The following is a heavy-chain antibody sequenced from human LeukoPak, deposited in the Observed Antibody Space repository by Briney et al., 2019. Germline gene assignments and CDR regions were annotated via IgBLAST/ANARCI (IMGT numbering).Heavy chain of an antibody. J-gene: IGHJ4*02. CDR3: ARRDPLYDILTGGFDY. D-gene: IGHD3-9*01. Sequence: GGSLRLSCAASGFTFSSYAMHWVRQAPGQGLEWVAVISYDGSNKYYADSVKGRFTISRDNSKNTLYLQMNSLRAEDTAVYYCARRDPLYDILTGGFDYWGQGTLVTVSS. V-gene: IGHV3-30-3*01. CDR2: ISYDGSNK. CDR1: GFTFSSYA.